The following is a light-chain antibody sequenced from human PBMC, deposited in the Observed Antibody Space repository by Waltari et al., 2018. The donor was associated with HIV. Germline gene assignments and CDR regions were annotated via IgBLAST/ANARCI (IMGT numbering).Light chain of an antibody. Sequence: RASLFCRASQRIGTNLAWYQHKPGQAPRLLIYGASTRATDIPARFSGSGSGTEFTLTISSLQSEDFAVYSCQQYHRWPPLTFGGGTKVEIK. V-gene: IGKV3-15*01. CDR1: QRIGTN. CDR3: QQYHRWPPLT. CDR2: GAS. J-gene: IGKJ4*01.